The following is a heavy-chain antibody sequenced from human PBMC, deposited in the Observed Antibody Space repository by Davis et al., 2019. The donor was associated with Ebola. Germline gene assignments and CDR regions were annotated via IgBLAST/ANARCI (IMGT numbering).Heavy chain of an antibody. V-gene: IGHV5-51*01. Sequence: GEFLKISCKGSGYSFPIYWIAWVRQMPGKGLEWMGIIYPGDSDTRYSPSFQGQVTISADKSITTAYLQWSSLKASDTAMYYCARSMAARRGDAFDIWGQGTMVTVSS. CDR1: GYSFPIYW. J-gene: IGHJ3*02. CDR2: IYPGDSDT. CDR3: ARSMAARRGDAFDI. D-gene: IGHD6-6*01.